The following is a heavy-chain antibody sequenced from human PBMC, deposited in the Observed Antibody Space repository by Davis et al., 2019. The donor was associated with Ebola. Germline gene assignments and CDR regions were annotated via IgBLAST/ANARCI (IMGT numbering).Heavy chain of an antibody. CDR2: VYNSGNI. Sequence: GSLRLSCSVSGGSISSRSYYWGWIRQSPGRGLEWIGNVYNSGNINYNPSLKSRVIISLDTSKNEVSLKVTSVTAADTAFYYCARYTSGWDLWGQGTLVTVSA. CDR3: ARYTSGWDL. D-gene: IGHD6-19*01. V-gene: IGHV4-39*01. CDR1: GGSISSRSYY. J-gene: IGHJ1*01.